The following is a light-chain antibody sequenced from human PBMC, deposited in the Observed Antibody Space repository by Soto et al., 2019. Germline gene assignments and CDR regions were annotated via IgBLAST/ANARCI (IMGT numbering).Light chain of an antibody. J-gene: IGKJ5*01. CDR3: QQYGSSPT. CDR1: QSVSTY. CDR2: GAS. V-gene: IGKV3-20*01. Sequence: EIVLTQSPVTLSLSPGERATLSCRASQSVSTYLAWYQQKPGQAPRLLIYGASSRATGTPDRFSGSGSGTDFTLTISRLEPEDFAVYYRQQYGSSPTFGQGTRLEI.